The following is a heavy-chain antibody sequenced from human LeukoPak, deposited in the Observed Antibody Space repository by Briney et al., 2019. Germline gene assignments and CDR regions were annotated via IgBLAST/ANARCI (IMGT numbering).Heavy chain of an antibody. CDR2: INHSGST. V-gene: IGHV4-34*01. Sequence: SETLSLTCAVYGGSFSGYYWSWIRQPPGKGLEWIGEINHSGSTNYNPSLKSRVTISVDTSKNQFCLKLSSVTAADTAVYYCARWVVPAAIDYWGQGTLVTVSS. J-gene: IGHJ4*02. CDR3: ARWVVPAAIDY. CDR1: GGSFSGYY. D-gene: IGHD2-2*02.